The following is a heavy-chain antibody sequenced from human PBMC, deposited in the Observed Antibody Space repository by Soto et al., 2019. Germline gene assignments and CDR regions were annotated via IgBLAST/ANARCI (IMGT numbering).Heavy chain of an antibody. D-gene: IGHD6-13*01. CDR3: ATRAYSSRWFDP. CDR2: IYFSGKM. J-gene: IGHJ5*02. Sequence: QPPGKGLEWIGSIYFSGKMWSHPSLKSRVTISVDTSKNQFSLKLSSVTAADTAVYYCATRAYSSRWFDPWGHGTPVTVSP. V-gene: IGHV4-39*01.